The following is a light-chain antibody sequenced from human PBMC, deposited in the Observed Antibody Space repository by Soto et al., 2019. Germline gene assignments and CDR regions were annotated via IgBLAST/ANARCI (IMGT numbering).Light chain of an antibody. CDR2: AAS. V-gene: IGKV1-9*01. CDR1: QGINNF. CDR3: QKLESYPSN. Sequence: IQLTPSPSSLSASVLYIVTITFRASQGINNFLAWYQQTPGKAPKLLIYAASTLQSGVPSRFSGSGSGTDFTLTISSLQPEDFATYYCQKLESYPSNFGGGTKVDIK. J-gene: IGKJ4*01.